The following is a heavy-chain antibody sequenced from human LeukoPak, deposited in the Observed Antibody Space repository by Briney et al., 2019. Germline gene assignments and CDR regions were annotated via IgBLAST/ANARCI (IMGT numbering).Heavy chain of an antibody. V-gene: IGHV3-30-3*01. J-gene: IGHJ4*02. Sequence: GRSLRLSCAASGFTFSDYSMHWVRQVPGKGLEWVTVISFDGDNRFYADSVKGRFTISRDNSKNTLYLQMNSLRAEDTAVYYCAKDRLRYPSGWGQGTLVTVSS. D-gene: IGHD2-2*02. CDR2: ISFDGDNR. CDR3: AKDRLRYPSG. CDR1: GFTFSDYS.